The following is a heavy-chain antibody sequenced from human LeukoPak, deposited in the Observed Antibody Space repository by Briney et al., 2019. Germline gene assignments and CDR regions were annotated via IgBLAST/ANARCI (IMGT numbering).Heavy chain of an antibody. D-gene: IGHD5-24*01. CDR1: GGSISSYY. J-gene: IGHJ4*02. CDR2: IYYSGST. Sequence: SETLSLTCTVPGGSISSYYWSRIRQPPGKGLEWIGYIYYSGSTNYNPSLKSRVTISVDTSKNQFSLKLSSVTAADTAVYYCARGRDGYNYSYWGQGTLVTVSS. CDR3: ARGRDGYNYSY. V-gene: IGHV4-59*01.